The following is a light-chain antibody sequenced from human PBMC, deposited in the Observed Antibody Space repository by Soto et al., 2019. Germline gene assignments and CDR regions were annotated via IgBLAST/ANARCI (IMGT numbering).Light chain of an antibody. CDR2: DAS. V-gene: IGKV1-5*01. J-gene: IGKJ1*01. CDR1: QSISNW. CDR3: QQYNSYSTWT. Sequence: DIQMTQSPSTLSASVGDRVTITCWASQSISNWLAWYQQKPGKAPKLLIYDASNLESGVPSRFSGSGSGTEFTLIINSLQPDDFATYYCQQYNSYSTWTFGQGTKVEIK.